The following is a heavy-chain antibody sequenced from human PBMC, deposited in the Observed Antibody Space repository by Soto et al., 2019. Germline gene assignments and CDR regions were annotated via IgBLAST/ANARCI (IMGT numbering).Heavy chain of an antibody. V-gene: IGHV4-39*01. CDR2: IFFSGRT. CDR1: GGSIRESGVY. Sequence: SETLSLTCTVSGGSIRESGVYWGWIRQSPGKGLEWIGSIFFSGRTHYNPSLKSRVSISIDASKNQFSLNVISVTAADTGVYYCVRSLMDVWGKGTTVTVSS. J-gene: IGHJ6*03. CDR3: VRSLMDV.